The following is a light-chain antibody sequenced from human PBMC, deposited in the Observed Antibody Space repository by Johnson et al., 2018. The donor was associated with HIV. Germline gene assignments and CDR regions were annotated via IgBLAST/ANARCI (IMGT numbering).Light chain of an antibody. Sequence: QSVLTQPPSVSAAPGQKVTISCSGSSSNIGNNYVSWYQQLPGTSPKLLIYEKNKRPSGIPYRFSASKSGTSAILDITGLQTGDEADYYCGTWDNSLGAHYVFGIGTKVTVL. CDR3: GTWDNSLGAHYV. CDR1: SSNIGNNY. V-gene: IGLV1-51*02. J-gene: IGLJ1*01. CDR2: EKN.